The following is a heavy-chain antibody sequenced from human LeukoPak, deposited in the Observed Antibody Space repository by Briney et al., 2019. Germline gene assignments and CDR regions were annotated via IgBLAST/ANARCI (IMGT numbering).Heavy chain of an antibody. CDR1: GFTFSSYG. J-gene: IGHJ5*02. CDR3: AKDRVDTFSGFDP. V-gene: IGHV3-30*18. Sequence: GGSLRLSCAASGFTFSSYGMHWVRKAPGKGQEWVAVISYDGSKNYYEDFVMSRFTISRDNSSNTLYLQMNSLRAEDTAVYYCAKDRVDTFSGFDPWGQGTLVTVSS. CDR2: ISYDGSKN. D-gene: IGHD5-18*01.